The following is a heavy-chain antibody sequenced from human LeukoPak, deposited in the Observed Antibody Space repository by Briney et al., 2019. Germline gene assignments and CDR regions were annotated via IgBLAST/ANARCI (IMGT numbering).Heavy chain of an antibody. Sequence: GGSLRLSCAASGFTFSNYNMNWVCQAPGKGLEWVSSITTTSTYIYYADSVKGRFTISRDNAKNSLYLQMNSLRAEDTAVYYCSGSGWTTDAFDIWGQGTMVTVSS. CDR1: GFTFSNYN. V-gene: IGHV3-21*01. D-gene: IGHD6-19*01. CDR2: ITTTSTYI. CDR3: SGSGWTTDAFDI. J-gene: IGHJ3*02.